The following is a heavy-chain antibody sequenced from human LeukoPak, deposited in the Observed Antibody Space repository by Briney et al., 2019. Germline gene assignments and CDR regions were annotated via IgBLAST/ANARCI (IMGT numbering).Heavy chain of an antibody. V-gene: IGHV1-2*02. CDR2: INHNSGGT. CDR1: GYTFTGYY. Sequence: GASVKVSCKACGYTFTGYYMHWVRQAPGQGLGWMGWINHNSGGTNYAQKFQGRVTMTRDTSISTAYMELSRLRSDDTAVYYCARVQVTTLSGRDYWGQGTLVTVSS. J-gene: IGHJ4*02. CDR3: ARVQVTTLSGRDY. D-gene: IGHD4-17*01.